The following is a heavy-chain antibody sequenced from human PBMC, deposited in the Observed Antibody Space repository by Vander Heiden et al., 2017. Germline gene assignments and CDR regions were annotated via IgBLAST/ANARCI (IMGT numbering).Heavy chain of an antibody. CDR3: ARGRVQTYYYYYGMDV. CDR2: MNPNSGNT. J-gene: IGHJ6*02. Sequence: QVQLVQSGAEVKKPGASVKVSCKASGYTFTSYDINWVRQATGKGLEWMGWMNPNSGNTGYAQKFQGRVTMTRNTSISTAYMELSSLRSEDTAVYYCARGRVQTYYYYYGMDVWGQGTTVTVSS. V-gene: IGHV1-8*01. CDR1: GYTFTSYD.